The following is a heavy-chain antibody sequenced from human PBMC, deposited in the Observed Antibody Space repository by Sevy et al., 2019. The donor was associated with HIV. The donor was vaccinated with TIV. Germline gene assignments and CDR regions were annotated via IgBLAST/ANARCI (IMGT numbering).Heavy chain of an antibody. D-gene: IGHD4-4*01. CDR1: GFTFNSYT. CDR3: ARDVDSNYDGIDA. J-gene: IGHJ6*02. Sequence: GGSLRLSCAASGFTFNSYTMNWVRQSPGKGLEWVSSISSTGNYVYYADSLKGRFTISRDNANNSLFLQMNSLRVEDTAVYYCARDVDSNYDGIDAWGQGTTVTVSS. CDR2: ISSTGNYV. V-gene: IGHV3-21*01.